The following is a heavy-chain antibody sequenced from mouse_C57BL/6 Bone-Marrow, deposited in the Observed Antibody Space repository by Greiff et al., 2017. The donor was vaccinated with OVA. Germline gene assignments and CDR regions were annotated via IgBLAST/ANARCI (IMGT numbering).Heavy chain of an antibody. CDR2: ISYSGST. CDR3: ARVGYYSNYEGYFDV. Sequence: VQLKESGPGLAQPSQTLSLTCSVTGYSITSDYWNWFRKFPGNKLEYMGYISYSGSTYYNPSLKSRISITRDTSKNQYYLQLNSVTTEDTATYYCARVGYYSNYEGYFDVWGTGTTVTVSS. CDR1: GYSITSDY. V-gene: IGHV3-8*01. J-gene: IGHJ1*03. D-gene: IGHD2-5*01.